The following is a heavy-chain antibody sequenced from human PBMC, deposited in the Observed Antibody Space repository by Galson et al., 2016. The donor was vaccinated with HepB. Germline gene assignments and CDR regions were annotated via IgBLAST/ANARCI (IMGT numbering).Heavy chain of an antibody. V-gene: IGHV5-51*03. CDR3: ARRTVGYYKGAAAY. Sequence: QSGAEVKKPGESLKIFCKGPGYSFTGFWIGWVRQKPGKGLEWMGIIYPGDSETRYSPSFQGQVTMSVDKSINTAYLQWSSLKASDTAIYYCARRTVGYYKGAAAYWGQGTLVTVSS. CDR2: IYPGDSET. CDR1: GYSFTGFW. J-gene: IGHJ4*02. D-gene: IGHD1-26*01.